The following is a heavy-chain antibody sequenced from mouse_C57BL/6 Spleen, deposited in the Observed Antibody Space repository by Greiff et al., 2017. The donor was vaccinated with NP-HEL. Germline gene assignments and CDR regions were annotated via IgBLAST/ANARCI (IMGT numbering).Heavy chain of an antibody. CDR1: GYTFTSYW. CDR2: IDPSDSYT. CDR3: VRRDGSSYRYYFDY. V-gene: IGHV1-59*01. Sequence: QVQLQQPGAELVRPGTSVKLSCKASGYTFTSYWMHWVKQRPGQGLEWIGVIDPSDSYTNYNQKFKGTATLTVDTSSSTAYMQLSSLTSEDSAVYYCVRRDGSSYRYYFDYWGQGTTLTVSS. D-gene: IGHD1-1*01. J-gene: IGHJ2*01.